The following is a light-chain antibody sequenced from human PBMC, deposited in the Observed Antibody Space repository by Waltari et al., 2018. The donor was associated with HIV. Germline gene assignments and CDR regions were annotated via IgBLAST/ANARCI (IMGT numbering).Light chain of an antibody. J-gene: IGKJ2*01. Sequence: IVLTQSPAALSVFPGQRATLSCRTSPSVGRSLAWYQQKPGQSPRLLVYGASTRATGVPARFSGDGSGTSFTLTISSLQPEDFAVYYCQYYNTWPPMYTFCQGTKLEI. CDR3: QYYNTWPPMYT. V-gene: IGKV3-15*01. CDR1: PSVGRS. CDR2: GAS.